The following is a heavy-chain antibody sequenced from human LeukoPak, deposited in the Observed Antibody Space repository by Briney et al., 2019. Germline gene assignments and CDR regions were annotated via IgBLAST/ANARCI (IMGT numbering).Heavy chain of an antibody. D-gene: IGHD3-16*01. CDR2: MSGSGGST. J-gene: IGHJ3*02. V-gene: IGHV3-23*01. CDR1: GFTFSSYA. CDR3: AKDREYSYVYDAFDI. Sequence: GGSLRLSCAVSGFTFSSYAMSWVRQAPGKGLEWVSGMSGSGGSTYYGDSVKGRFTISRDNSKNTLYLQMNTLRAEDTAVYYCAKDREYSYVYDAFDIWGQGTLVTVSS.